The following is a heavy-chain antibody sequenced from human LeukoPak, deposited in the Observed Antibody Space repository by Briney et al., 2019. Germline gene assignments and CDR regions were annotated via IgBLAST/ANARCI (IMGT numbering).Heavy chain of an antibody. CDR1: GGSISSSSYY. CDR3: ARMTTVARDAFDI. CDR2: IYYSGST. D-gene: IGHD4-23*01. V-gene: IGHV4-39*07. Sequence: PSETLSLTCTVSGGSISSSSYYWGWIRQPPGKGLKWIGSIYYSGSTYYNPSLKSRVTISVDTSKNQFSLKLSSVTAADTAVYYCARMTTVARDAFDIWGQGTMVTVSS. J-gene: IGHJ3*02.